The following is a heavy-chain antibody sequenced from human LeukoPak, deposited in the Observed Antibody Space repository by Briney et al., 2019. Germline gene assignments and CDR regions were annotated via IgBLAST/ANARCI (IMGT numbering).Heavy chain of an antibody. CDR2: IYYSGST. D-gene: IGHD4-17*01. CDR3: ARESGITVTTSFDY. Sequence: SETLSLTCTVSGGSISSGGYYWSWIRQHPGKGLEWIGYIYYSGSTYYNPSLKSRVTISVDTSKNQFSLKLSSVTAADTAVYYCARESGITVTTSFDYWGQGTLVTVSS. J-gene: IGHJ4*02. V-gene: IGHV4-31*03. CDR1: GGSISSGGYY.